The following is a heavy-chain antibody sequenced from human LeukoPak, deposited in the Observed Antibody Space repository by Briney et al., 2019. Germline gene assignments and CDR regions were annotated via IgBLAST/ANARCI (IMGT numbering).Heavy chain of an antibody. Sequence: SVKVSCKASGGTFSSYAISWVRQAPGQGLEWMGGIIPIFGTANYAQKFQGRVTITADESTSTAYMEPSSLRSEDTAVYYCARDKAPANSYGYVRDFDYWGQGTLITVSS. D-gene: IGHD5-18*01. CDR3: ARDKAPANSYGYVRDFDY. CDR2: IIPIFGTA. J-gene: IGHJ4*02. V-gene: IGHV1-69*01. CDR1: GGTFSSYA.